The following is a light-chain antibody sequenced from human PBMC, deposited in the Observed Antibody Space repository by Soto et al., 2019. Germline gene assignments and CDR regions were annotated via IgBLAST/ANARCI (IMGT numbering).Light chain of an antibody. CDR1: SSDVGGYNF. CDR2: DVT. CDR3: LSYSSSTSPYV. J-gene: IGLJ1*01. V-gene: IGLV2-14*01. Sequence: LTQPASVSGSPVQSITISFTGTSSDVGGYNFVSWYQQHPGKAPKLMIYDVTNRPSGVSNRFSGSKSGNTASLTISGLQAEDEADYYCLSYSSSTSPYVLGTGTKVTVL.